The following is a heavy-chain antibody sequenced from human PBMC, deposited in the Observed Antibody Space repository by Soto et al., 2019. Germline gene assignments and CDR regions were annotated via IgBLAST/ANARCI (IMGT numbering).Heavy chain of an antibody. D-gene: IGHD1-1*01. CDR2: IWYDGSKT. V-gene: IGHV3-33*01. CDR1: GFTFTTYG. Sequence: QVQLVESGGGVVQPGRSLRLSCAASGFTFTTYGIHWVRQAPGKGLEWVGFIWYDGSKTYYADSVKGRFTISRDNSNNTVFVQMNSLRVEDTAVYYCAGDHGTRRDGNNPFDYWGQGTLVTVSS. CDR3: AGDHGTRRDGNNPFDY. J-gene: IGHJ4*02.